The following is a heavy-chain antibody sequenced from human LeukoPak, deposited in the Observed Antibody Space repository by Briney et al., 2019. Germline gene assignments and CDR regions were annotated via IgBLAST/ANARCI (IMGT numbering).Heavy chain of an antibody. J-gene: IGHJ3*02. Sequence: SVKVSCKASGGTFSSYAISWVRQAPGQGLEWMGGIIPIFGTANYAQKFQGRVTITTDESTSTAYMELSSLRSEDTAVYYCARGIVPAATDAFDIRGQGTMVTVSS. V-gene: IGHV1-69*05. CDR2: IIPIFGTA. CDR1: GGTFSSYA. D-gene: IGHD2-2*01. CDR3: ARGIVPAATDAFDI.